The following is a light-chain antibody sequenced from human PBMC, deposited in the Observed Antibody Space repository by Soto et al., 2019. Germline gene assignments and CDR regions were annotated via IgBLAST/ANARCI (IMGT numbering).Light chain of an antibody. V-gene: IGKV1-9*01. CDR3: QQLNAYPYT. Sequence: IQLTQSPSSLSASVGDRVTITCRASQGISSYFAWYQQKPGKAPKVLIYAASTLQNGVPPRFSGRGSGTDFTLTISSLQPEDFATYYCQQLNAYPYTFGQGTQLEIK. J-gene: IGKJ2*01. CDR1: QGISSY. CDR2: AAS.